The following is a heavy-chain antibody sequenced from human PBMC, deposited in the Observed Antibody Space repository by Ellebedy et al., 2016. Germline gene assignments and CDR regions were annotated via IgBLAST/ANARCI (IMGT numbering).Heavy chain of an antibody. V-gene: IGHV4-34*01. J-gene: IGHJ6*03. CDR2: INHSGST. Sequence: SETLSLTXAVYGGSFSGYYWSWIRQPPGKGLEWIGEINHSGSTNYNPSLKSRVTISVDTSKNQFSLKLSSVTAADTAVYYCARGLGASWSGRHYYMDVWGKGTTVTVSS. CDR3: ARGLGASWSGRHYYMDV. CDR1: GGSFSGYY. D-gene: IGHD3-3*01.